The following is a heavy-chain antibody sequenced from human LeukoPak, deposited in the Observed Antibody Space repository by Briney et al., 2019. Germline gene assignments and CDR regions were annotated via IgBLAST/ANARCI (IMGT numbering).Heavy chain of an antibody. Sequence: SETLSLTCTVSGGSISTYYWSWFRQSPGKGLEWIGYVYFSGDTDYGPSLKSRISISVDTSKSQFSLNLTSVTAADTAVYYCARGDTRNTIAARLRFDYWGQGNMVTVSS. J-gene: IGHJ4*02. CDR3: ARGDTRNTIAARLRFDY. D-gene: IGHD6-6*01. CDR1: GGSISTYY. CDR2: VYFSGDT. V-gene: IGHV4-59*01.